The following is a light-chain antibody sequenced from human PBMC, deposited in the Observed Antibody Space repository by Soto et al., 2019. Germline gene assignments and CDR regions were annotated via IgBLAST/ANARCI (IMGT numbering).Light chain of an antibody. Sequence: IQMTKSESSLSASLGDRVPITCRASQSISSYLNWYQQKPGKAPKLLIYAASSLQSGVPSRFSGSGSGTDFTLTISSLQPEDFATYYCQQSYSTLITFGQGRRL. CDR3: QQSYSTLIT. CDR1: QSISSY. V-gene: IGKV1-39*01. J-gene: IGKJ5*01. CDR2: AAS.